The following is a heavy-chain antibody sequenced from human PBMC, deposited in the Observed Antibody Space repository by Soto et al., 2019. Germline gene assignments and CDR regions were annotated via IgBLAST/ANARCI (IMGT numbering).Heavy chain of an antibody. CDR3: ARAQLTGDLHIDY. V-gene: IGHV6-1*01. J-gene: IGHJ4*02. CDR1: GDSVSSNSAA. CDR2: TYYRSKWYN. D-gene: IGHD7-27*01. Sequence: SQTLSLTCAISGDSVSSNSAAWNWIRKSPSRGLEWLGRTYYRSKWYNDYAVSVKSRITITPDTSKNQFSLQLNSVTPEDTAVYYCARAQLTGDLHIDYWGQGTLVTVSS.